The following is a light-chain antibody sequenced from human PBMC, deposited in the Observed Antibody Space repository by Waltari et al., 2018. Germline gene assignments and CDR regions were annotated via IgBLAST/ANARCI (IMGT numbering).Light chain of an antibody. Sequence: QSVLTQPPSVSAAPGQRVTISCSGGSSNIGNNYVSWYRQFTGTAPKLLIYENTERPSGIPGRCSGSKAVTSATLDITGLQAGDEADYYCGTWDSSLSGAVFGGGTHLTVL. J-gene: IGLJ7*01. CDR3: GTWDSSLSGAV. CDR1: SSNIGNNY. CDR2: ENT. V-gene: IGLV1-51*02.